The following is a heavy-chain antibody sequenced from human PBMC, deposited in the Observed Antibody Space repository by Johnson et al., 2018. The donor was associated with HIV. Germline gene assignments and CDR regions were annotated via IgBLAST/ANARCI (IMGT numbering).Heavy chain of an antibody. J-gene: IGHJ3*02. CDR1: GFTFSSYR. Sequence: VRLVDSGGGWVQPGGSLRPSCPASGFTFSSYRMSWVRQAPGKGLEWVANRKQDGSEKYYVDSVKGRFTISSDNAKNSLYLQMNSLRAEDTAVYYGAGELGGGYYRAAFDIWG. V-gene: IGHV3-7*05. D-gene: IGHD1-26*01. CDR2: RKQDGSEK. CDR3: AGELGGGYYRAAFDI.